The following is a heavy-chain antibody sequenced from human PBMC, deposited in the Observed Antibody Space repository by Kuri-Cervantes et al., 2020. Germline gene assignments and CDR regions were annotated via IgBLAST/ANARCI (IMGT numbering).Heavy chain of an antibody. Sequence: GGSLRLSCAASGFTFDDYALHWVRQAPGKGLQYVAGMSWNAAYIGYEDSVRGRFTISRDSAKRSLYLDMYDLKPDDTALFSCVKARRIKNWFCGFDIWGQGTMVTVSS. J-gene: IGHJ3*02. CDR2: MSWNAAYI. CDR3: VKARRIKNWFCGFDI. D-gene: IGHD3-9*01. CDR1: GFTFDDYA. V-gene: IGHV3-9*01.